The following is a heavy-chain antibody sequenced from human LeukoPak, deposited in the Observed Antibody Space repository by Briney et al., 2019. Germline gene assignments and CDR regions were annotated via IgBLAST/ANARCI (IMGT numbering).Heavy chain of an antibody. D-gene: IGHD6-13*01. CDR1: GGSISSYY. Sequence: SETLSLTCTVSGGSISSYYWSWIRQPPGKGLEWIGYIYYSGSTNYNPSLKSRVTISVDTSKNQFSLKLSSVTAADTAVYYCARSSSSTFDYWGQGTLVTVSS. J-gene: IGHJ4*02. V-gene: IGHV4-59*01. CDR3: ARSSSSTFDY. CDR2: IYYSGST.